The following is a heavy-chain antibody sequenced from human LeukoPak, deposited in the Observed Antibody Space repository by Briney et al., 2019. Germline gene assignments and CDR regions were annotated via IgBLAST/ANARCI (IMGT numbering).Heavy chain of an antibody. V-gene: IGHV4-39*07. CDR2: IYYSGST. CDR1: GGSISSSSYY. J-gene: IGHJ3*02. D-gene: IGHD3-22*01. Sequence: PSETLSLTCTVSGGSISSSSYYWGWIRQPPGKGLEWLGRIYYSGSTYCHPSLKSRVTISVDTSNNQFSLKLSSVTAADTAVYYCAREYYYDSSGLREDAFDIWGQGTMVTVSS. CDR3: AREYYYDSSGLREDAFDI.